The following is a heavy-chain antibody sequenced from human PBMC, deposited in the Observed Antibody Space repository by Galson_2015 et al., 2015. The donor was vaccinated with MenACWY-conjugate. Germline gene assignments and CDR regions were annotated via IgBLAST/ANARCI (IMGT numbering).Heavy chain of an antibody. CDR3: ARDDQAVAGTRVVV. V-gene: IGHV3-11*05. J-gene: IGHJ6*02. CDR2: ISSSSSFT. Sequence: SLRLSCAASGFTFSDYYMSWIRQAPGEGLEWVSYISSSSSFTYYADSVKGRFTISRDNAKNSLYLQMNSLRAEDTAVYYCARDDQAVAGTRVVVWGQGTTVTVSS. D-gene: IGHD6-19*01. CDR1: GFTFSDYY.